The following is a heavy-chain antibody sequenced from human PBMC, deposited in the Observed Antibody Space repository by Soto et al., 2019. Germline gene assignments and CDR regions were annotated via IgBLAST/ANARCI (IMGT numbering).Heavy chain of an antibody. CDR3: ARDPTVTARPAQGGNWFDR. V-gene: IGHV1-18*01. J-gene: IGHJ5*02. CDR1: GYTFTSYY. Sequence: GSSVKASCKASGYTFTSYYISWVLQAPGRGLEWMGWISAYNGNTNYAQKLQGRVTMTTDTSTSTAYMELRSLRSDDTAVYYCARDPTVTARPAQGGNWFDRWGQGTLVTVSS. D-gene: IGHD2-15*01. CDR2: ISAYNGNT.